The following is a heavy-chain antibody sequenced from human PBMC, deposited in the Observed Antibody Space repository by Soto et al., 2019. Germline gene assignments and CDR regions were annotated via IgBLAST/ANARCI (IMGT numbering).Heavy chain of an antibody. D-gene: IGHD4-17*01. Sequence: ASVKVSCKASGGTFYTYTFSWVRQAPGQGLEWMGSLDYEEGERNFAHRFQGRVTVTEDTSTDTAYMDLSSLKSEDTDVYYCAAGVTTFDYWGQGTLVTVSS. CDR1: GGTFYTYT. J-gene: IGHJ4*02. CDR3: AAGVTTFDY. V-gene: IGHV1-24*01. CDR2: LDYEEGER.